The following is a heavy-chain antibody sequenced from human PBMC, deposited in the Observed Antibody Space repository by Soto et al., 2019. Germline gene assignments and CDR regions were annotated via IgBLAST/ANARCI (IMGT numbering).Heavy chain of an antibody. J-gene: IGHJ5*02. D-gene: IGHD3-3*01. CDR2: ISYDGSTE. V-gene: IGHV3-30*03. CDR1: GFTFSNYA. Sequence: GGSLRLSCAASGFTFSNYAMHWVRQAPGKGLEWVAVISYDGSTEYYADSVKGRFTISRDNSKNTLYLQMNSLRAEDTAVYYCARGFPLWFDPWGQGTLVTVSS. CDR3: ARGFPLWFDP.